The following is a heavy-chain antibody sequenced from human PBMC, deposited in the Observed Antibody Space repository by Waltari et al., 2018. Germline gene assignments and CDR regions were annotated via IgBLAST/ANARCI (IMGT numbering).Heavy chain of an antibody. CDR3: AKEGVGYCTRTSCCIGFDL. Sequence: EVQLLESGGGLAQPGGSLRLSCAASGLSINAYAMSWVRRAPGKGLEWVSSISESGDSTYYADSVKGRVTTSRDNSKNTLYLQMSKLRSEDTAVYYCAKEGVGYCTRTSCCIGFDLWGQGTLVTVSS. CDR1: GLSINAYA. J-gene: IGHJ4*02. D-gene: IGHD2-2*01. CDR2: ISESGDST. V-gene: IGHV3-23*01.